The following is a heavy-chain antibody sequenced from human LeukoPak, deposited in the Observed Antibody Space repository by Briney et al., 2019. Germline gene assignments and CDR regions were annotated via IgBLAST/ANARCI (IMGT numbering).Heavy chain of an antibody. CDR3: AKRFRGTSGLYYFDS. Sequence: PGGSLRLSCSASGFTFSTYAMSWVRQPPGKGLEWVSARGSGDNTYYAESVKGRFTISRDNSKNTLYLQMNSLRAEDTAVYYCAKRFRGTSGLYYFDSWGQGTLVTVSS. CDR2: RGSGDNT. V-gene: IGHV3-23*01. J-gene: IGHJ4*02. CDR1: GFTFSTYA. D-gene: IGHD2/OR15-2a*01.